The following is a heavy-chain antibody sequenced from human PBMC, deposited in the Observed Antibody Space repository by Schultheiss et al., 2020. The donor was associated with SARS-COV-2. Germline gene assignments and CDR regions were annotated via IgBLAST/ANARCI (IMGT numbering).Heavy chain of an antibody. J-gene: IGHJ4*02. CDR3: AKGLWFGER. Sequence: GGSLRLSCAASGFTFSDYYMSWIRQAPGKGLEWVAVIWYDGSEKYYADSVKGRFTISRDNSKNTLYLQMNSLRAEDTAVYYCAKGLWFGERWGQGTLVTVSS. D-gene: IGHD3-10*01. CDR1: GFTFSDYY. V-gene: IGHV3-33*06. CDR2: IWYDGSEK.